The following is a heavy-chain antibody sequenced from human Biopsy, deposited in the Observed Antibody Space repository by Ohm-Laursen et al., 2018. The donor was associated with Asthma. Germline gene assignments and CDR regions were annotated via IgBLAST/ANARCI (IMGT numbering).Heavy chain of an antibody. V-gene: IGHV4-59*01. D-gene: IGHD6-13*01. CDR2: VHSSGST. CDR1: PGSINDYY. J-gene: IGHJ5*02. Sequence: PSETLSLTCTVSPGSINDYYWNWIRQFPGKGLEWIGYVHSSGSTRFNPSLKSRVTVSVDTSVDQVSPKLSSVSAADTAIYYCARATSTWSQSGPHFFDHWGPGTLVTVSS. CDR3: ARATSTWSQSGPHFFDH.